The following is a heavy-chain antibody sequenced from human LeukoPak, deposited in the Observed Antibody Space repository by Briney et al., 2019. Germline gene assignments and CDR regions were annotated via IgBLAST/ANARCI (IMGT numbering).Heavy chain of an antibody. Sequence: GGSLRLSCAASGFTFSSYSMNWVRQAPGKGLEWVSSISSSSSYIYYADSVKGRFTISRDNAKNSLYLQMNSLRAEDTAVYYCARDCAAYYYDSSGYCGDYWGQGTLVTVSS. V-gene: IGHV3-21*01. CDR1: GFTFSSYS. J-gene: IGHJ4*02. CDR2: ISSSSSYI. CDR3: ARDCAAYYYDSSGYCGDY. D-gene: IGHD3-22*01.